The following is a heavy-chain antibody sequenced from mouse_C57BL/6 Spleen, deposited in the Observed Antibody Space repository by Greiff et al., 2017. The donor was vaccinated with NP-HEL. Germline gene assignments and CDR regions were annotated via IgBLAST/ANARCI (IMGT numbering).Heavy chain of an antibody. D-gene: IGHD1-1*01. Sequence: QVQLQQPGAELVRPGSSVKLSCKASGYTFTSYWMAWVKQRPGQGLEWIGNIYPSDSETHCNQKFKDKAQLTVDKSSSPAYMQLSSLTSEDSAVYYCARSRYYGSSYERYAMDYWGQGTSVTVSS. CDR2: IYPSDSET. CDR1: GYTFTSYW. V-gene: IGHV1-61*01. J-gene: IGHJ4*01. CDR3: ARSRYYGSSYERYAMDY.